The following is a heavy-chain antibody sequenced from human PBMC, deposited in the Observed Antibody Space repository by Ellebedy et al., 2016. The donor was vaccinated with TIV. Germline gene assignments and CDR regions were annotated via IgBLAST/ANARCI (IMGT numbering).Heavy chain of an antibody. CDR3: ARLDAIIDVKSLDY. D-gene: IGHD3-10*01. CDR2: IKQGGSEK. V-gene: IGHV3-7*03. CDR1: GFTFTNYW. Sequence: GESLKISCAASGFTFTNYWMSWVRQAPGKGLEWVATIKQGGSEKYYVDSVKGRFTISRDNAKNSLYLQMKSLRAEDTAVYYCARLDAIIDVKSLDYWGQGTLVTVSS. J-gene: IGHJ4*02.